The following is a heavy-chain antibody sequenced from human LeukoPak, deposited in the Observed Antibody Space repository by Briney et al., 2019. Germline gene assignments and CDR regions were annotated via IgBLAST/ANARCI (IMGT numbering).Heavy chain of an antibody. J-gene: IGHJ4*02. Sequence: GGSLRLSCAASGFTVSSNYMSWVRQAPGKGLEWVSVIYSGGSTYYADSVKGRFTISRDNSKNTLYLQMNSLRAEDTAVYYCAKDQDPYSSGWYGPPSDYWGQGTLVTVSS. V-gene: IGHV3-66*01. D-gene: IGHD6-19*01. CDR1: GFTVSSNY. CDR2: IYSGGST. CDR3: AKDQDPYSSGWYGPPSDY.